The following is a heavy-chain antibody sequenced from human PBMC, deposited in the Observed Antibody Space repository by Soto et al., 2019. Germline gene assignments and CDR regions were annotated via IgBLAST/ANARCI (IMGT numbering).Heavy chain of an antibody. V-gene: IGHV3-23*01. CDR1: GFTFSSYA. Sequence: PGVSLGISCAASGFTFSSYAMSWVRQAPGKGLEWVSAISGSGVSTYYADSVKGRFTISRDNSKNTLYLQMNSLRAEDTAVCYCAKDCGYSYGYDAFDIWGRGTMVTVSS. CDR3: AKDCGYSYGYDAFDI. J-gene: IGHJ3*02. D-gene: IGHD5-18*01. CDR2: ISGSGVST.